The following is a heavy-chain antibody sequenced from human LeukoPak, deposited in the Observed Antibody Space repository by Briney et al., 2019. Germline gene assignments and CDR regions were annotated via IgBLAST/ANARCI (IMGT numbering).Heavy chain of an antibody. Sequence: GGSLRLSCAASGFTFSSYAMNWVRQAPGKGLEWISSISSVSTYIYYADSVKGRFTISRDNAKNSLYLQMNSLRAEDTAVYYCARVSVGTDILTGYNYIYYFDYWGQGTLVTVSS. CDR2: ISSVSTYI. J-gene: IGHJ4*02. CDR3: ARVSVGTDILTGYNYIYYFDY. CDR1: GFTFSSYA. D-gene: IGHD3-9*01. V-gene: IGHV3-21*01.